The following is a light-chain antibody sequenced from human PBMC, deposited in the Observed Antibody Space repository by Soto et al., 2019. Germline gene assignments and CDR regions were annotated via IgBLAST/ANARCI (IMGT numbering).Light chain of an antibody. Sequence: IVLTQSPGTLSLSPWERATLSCRASQSVSSNYLAWYQQKPGQAPRLLIYGASTRATGIPARFSGSGSGTEFTLTISSLQSEDFATYYCQQLNSYPITFGQGTRLEIK. CDR2: GAS. CDR3: QQLNSYPIT. J-gene: IGKJ5*01. CDR1: QSVSSN. V-gene: IGKV3-15*01.